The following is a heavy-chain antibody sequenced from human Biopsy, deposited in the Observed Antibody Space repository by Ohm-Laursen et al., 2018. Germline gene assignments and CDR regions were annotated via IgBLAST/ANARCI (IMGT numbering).Heavy chain of an antibody. V-gene: IGHV3-9*01. CDR2: ISWNSVNI. Sequence: SLRLSFAASGFTFDGYALHWVRQAPGKGLAWVSGISWNSVNIGYADSVTGRFTISRDNAKNSLYLQMNSLRAEDTALYYCAKDMDRSDRIVVFDYWGQGTPVTVSS. CDR1: GFTFDGYA. CDR3: AKDMDRSDRIVVFDY. J-gene: IGHJ4*02. D-gene: IGHD2-21*01.